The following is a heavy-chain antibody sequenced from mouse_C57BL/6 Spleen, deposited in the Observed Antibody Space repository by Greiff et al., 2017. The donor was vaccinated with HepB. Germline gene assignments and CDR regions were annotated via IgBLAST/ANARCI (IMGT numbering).Heavy chain of an antibody. J-gene: IGHJ2*01. CDR3: ARDRDALYYFDY. V-gene: IGHV3-6*01. D-gene: IGHD3-1*01. CDR1: GYSITSGYY. CDR2: ISYDGSN. Sequence: DVQLVESGPGLVKPSQSLSLTCSVTGYSITSGYYWNWIRQFPGNKLEWMGYISYDGSNNYNPSLKNRISITRDTSKNQFFLKLNSVTTEDTATYYCARDRDALYYFDYWGQGTTLTVSS.